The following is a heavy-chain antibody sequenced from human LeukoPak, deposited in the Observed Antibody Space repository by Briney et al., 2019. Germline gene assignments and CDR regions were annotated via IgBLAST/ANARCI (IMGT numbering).Heavy chain of an antibody. CDR2: IYPGDSDT. Sequence: GESLKISCKGSGYSFTSYWIGWVRQMPGKGLEWMGIIYPGDSDTRYSPSFQGQVTISADKSISTAYLQWSSLKASDTAMYYCARTGNRILEWPYGDYYFDYWGQGTLVTVSS. J-gene: IGHJ4*02. CDR3: ARTGNRILEWPYGDYYFDY. CDR1: GYSFTSYW. D-gene: IGHD3-3*01. V-gene: IGHV5-51*01.